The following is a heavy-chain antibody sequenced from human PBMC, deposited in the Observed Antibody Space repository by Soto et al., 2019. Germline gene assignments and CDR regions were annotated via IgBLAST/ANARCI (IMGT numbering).Heavy chain of an antibody. CDR3: ATDNGRGSELVGKGRDYYYYGMDV. CDR2: ISSSSSYT. D-gene: IGHD6-13*01. J-gene: IGHJ6*02. Sequence: QVQLVESGGALVKPGGSLRLSCAASGFTFNDYYMSWIRQAPGKGLEWVSYISSSSSYTNYADSVKGRFTISRDNAKISLYLQMTSLRAEGMAVYYCATDNGRGSELVGKGRDYYYYGMDVWGQGTTVIVAS. V-gene: IGHV3-11*06. CDR1: GFTFNDYY.